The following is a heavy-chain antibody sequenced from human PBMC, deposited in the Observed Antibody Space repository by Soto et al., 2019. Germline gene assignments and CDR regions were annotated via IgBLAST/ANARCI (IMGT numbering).Heavy chain of an antibody. J-gene: IGHJ6*03. D-gene: IGHD6-19*01. V-gene: IGHV4-59*08. CDR3: ARHRTLSGWYIYYMDV. Sequence: SETLSLTCTVSGGSISSYYWSWIRQPPGKGLEWIGYIYYSGSTNYNPSLKSRVTISVDTSKNQFSLKLSSVTAADTAVYYCARHRTLSGWYIYYMDVWGKGTTVTVSS. CDR1: GGSISSYY. CDR2: IYYSGST.